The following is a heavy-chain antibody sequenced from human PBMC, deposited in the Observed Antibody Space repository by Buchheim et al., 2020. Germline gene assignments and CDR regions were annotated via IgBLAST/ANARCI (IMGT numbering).Heavy chain of an antibody. CDR2: INHSGST. D-gene: IGHD5-18*01. CDR3: ARMDTAFNWFDP. Sequence: QVQLQQWGAGLLKPSETLSLTCAVYGGSFSGYYWSWIRQPPGKGLEWIGEINHSGSTNYNPSLKSRVTISVDTSKNQFSLKLSAVTAADTAVYYCARMDTAFNWFDPWGQGTL. V-gene: IGHV4-34*01. J-gene: IGHJ5*02. CDR1: GGSFSGYY.